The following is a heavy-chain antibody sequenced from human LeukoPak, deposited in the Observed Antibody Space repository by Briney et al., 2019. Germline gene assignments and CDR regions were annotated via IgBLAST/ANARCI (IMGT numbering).Heavy chain of an antibody. D-gene: IGHD6-13*01. Sequence: PSETLSLTCTVSGGSISSYYCSWIRQPPGKGLEWIGYIYYSGSTNYNPSLKSRVTISVDTSKNQFSLKLSSVTAADTAVYYCARLEGLATAGTDAFDIWGQGTMVTVSS. V-gene: IGHV4-59*01. CDR1: GGSISSYY. CDR2: IYYSGST. J-gene: IGHJ3*02. CDR3: ARLEGLATAGTDAFDI.